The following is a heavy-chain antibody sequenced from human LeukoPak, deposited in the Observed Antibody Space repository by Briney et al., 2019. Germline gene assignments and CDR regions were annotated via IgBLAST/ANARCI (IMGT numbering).Heavy chain of an antibody. CDR1: GYSFTSYW. D-gene: IGHD3-22*01. J-gene: IGHJ4*02. V-gene: IGHV5-51*01. CDR2: IYPGDSDT. CDR3: ARHYDSSTALDY. Sequence: GASLKISCNGSGYSFTSYWIGWVRPMPGKGLEWMGIIYPGDSDTRYSPSFQGQVTISADKSISTAYLQWSSLKASDTAMYYCARHYDSSTALDYWGQGTLVTVSS.